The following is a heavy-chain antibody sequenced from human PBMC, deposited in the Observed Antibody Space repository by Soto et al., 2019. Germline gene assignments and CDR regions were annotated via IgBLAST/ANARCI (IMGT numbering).Heavy chain of an antibody. CDR2: ILPFFGTA. V-gene: IGHV1-69*13. CDR1: GGTFRTES. J-gene: IGHJ3*01. Sequence: QVHLVQSGAEVKKPGSSVKVSCKYSGGTFRTESINWVRQAPGQGPEWMGGILPFFGTADYAPRFQGRVTITADGATTTAYMELRSLTSQDTAVYFCARGHEYGSNSDAFDVWGQGTRVTVSS. D-gene: IGHD4-17*01. CDR3: ARGHEYGSNSDAFDV.